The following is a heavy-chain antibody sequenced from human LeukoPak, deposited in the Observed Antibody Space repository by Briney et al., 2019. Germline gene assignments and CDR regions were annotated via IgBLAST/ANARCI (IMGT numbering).Heavy chain of an antibody. CDR3: ARDLDEDIVVVPAATLYGMDV. V-gene: IGHV1-18*01. CDR2: ISAYNGNT. D-gene: IGHD2-2*01. Sequence: ASVKVSCKASGYTFTSYGISWVRQAPGQGLEWMGWISAYNGNTNYAQKLQGRVTMTTGTSTSTAYMELRSLRSDDTAVYYCARDLDEDIVVVPAATLYGMDVWGQGTTVTVSS. J-gene: IGHJ6*02. CDR1: GYTFTSYG.